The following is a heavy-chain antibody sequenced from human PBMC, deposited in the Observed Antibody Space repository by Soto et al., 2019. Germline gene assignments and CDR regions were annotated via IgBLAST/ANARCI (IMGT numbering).Heavy chain of an antibody. D-gene: IGHD2-2*01. CDR3: ATAELGYCSSTSCPTFDY. Sequence: GASVKVSCKVSGYTLTELSMHWVRQAPGKGLEWMGGFDPEDGETIYAQKFQGRVTMTEDTSTDTAYMELSSLRSEDTAVYYCATAELGYCSSTSCPTFDYWGQGTLVTVSS. V-gene: IGHV1-24*01. CDR2: FDPEDGET. J-gene: IGHJ4*02. CDR1: GYTLTELS.